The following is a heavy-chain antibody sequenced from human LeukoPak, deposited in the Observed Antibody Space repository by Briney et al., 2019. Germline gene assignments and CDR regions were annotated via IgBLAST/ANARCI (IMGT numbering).Heavy chain of an antibody. Sequence: PGGSLRLSCAASGFRFSSYWMSWVRQAPGKGLEWVANINQDGSEKYYVDSVKGRFTISRDNAKNSLYPQMNSLRAEDTAVYFCARDGHPFDYWGQGTLVTVSS. J-gene: IGHJ4*02. CDR2: INQDGSEK. CDR1: GFRFSSYW. CDR3: ARDGHPFDY. V-gene: IGHV3-7*01.